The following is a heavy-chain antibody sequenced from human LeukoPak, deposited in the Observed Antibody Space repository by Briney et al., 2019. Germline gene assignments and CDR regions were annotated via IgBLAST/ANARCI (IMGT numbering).Heavy chain of an antibody. CDR2: INPNSGGT. CDR1: GYTFTSYG. J-gene: IGHJ4*02. CDR3: ARSYGSGKPEDY. V-gene: IGHV1-2*02. D-gene: IGHD3-10*01. Sequence: ASVKVSCKASGYTFTSYGISWVRQAPGQGLEWMGWINPNSGGTNYAQKFQGRVTMTRDTSISTAYMELSRLRSDDTAVYYCARSYGSGKPEDYWGQGALVTVSS.